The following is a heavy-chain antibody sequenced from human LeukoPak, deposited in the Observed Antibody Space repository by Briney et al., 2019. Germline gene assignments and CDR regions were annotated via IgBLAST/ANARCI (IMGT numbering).Heavy chain of an antibody. CDR2: IKQDGSEK. J-gene: IGHJ4*02. CDR1: GFTFRIYW. D-gene: IGHD2-21*02. Sequence: GGSLRLSCAASGFTFRIYWMTWVRQAPGKGLEWVGNIKQDGSEKYYVDSVKGRFTISKDNSKNTLHLQMNSLGLEDTAVYYCASSNCDGDCYLDYWGQGTLVTVSS. CDR3: ASSNCDGDCYLDY. V-gene: IGHV3-7*03.